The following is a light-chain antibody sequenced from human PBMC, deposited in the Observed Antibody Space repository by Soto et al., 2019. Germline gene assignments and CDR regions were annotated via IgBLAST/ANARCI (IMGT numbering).Light chain of an antibody. CDR3: SSYTTSSSTLVV. Sequence: QSALTQPASVSGSPGQSITISCTGTSSDIGGYNYVSWYQQHPDKAPKLMIYEVSNRPSGVSNRFSGSKSGNTASLTISGLEAEDEADYYCSSYTTSSSTLVVFGGGTQLTVL. V-gene: IGLV2-14*01. J-gene: IGLJ2*01. CDR2: EVS. CDR1: SSDIGGYNY.